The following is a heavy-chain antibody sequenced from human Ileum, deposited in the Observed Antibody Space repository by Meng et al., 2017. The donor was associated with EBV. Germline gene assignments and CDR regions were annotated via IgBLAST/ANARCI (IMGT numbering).Heavy chain of an antibody. D-gene: IGHD2-8*02. Sequence: QVVPEEGGEGQLKRAETLSLTCGFNGGPLNVSYWNRIRRPRGKGLEWIEEIIHGRSPSYHPSLKSRVTISIDTSKNQLYLMLSSATAADTAVYYCARRPTGIDYWGQGTLVTVSS. CDR3: ARRPTGIDY. V-gene: IGHV4-34*12. CDR2: IIHGRSP. J-gene: IGHJ4*02. CDR1: GGPLNVSY.